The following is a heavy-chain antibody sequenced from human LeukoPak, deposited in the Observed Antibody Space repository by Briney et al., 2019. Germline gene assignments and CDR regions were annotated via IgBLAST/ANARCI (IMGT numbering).Heavy chain of an antibody. Sequence: SETLSLTCSVSGGSISTYNWNWIRQPPGKGVEWIGYISYNGSPDYNPSFKSRVTMSVDTSKGHFSLKLTSLTAADTAVYYCARFRGTSSWHQEVFDYWGQGTLVTVSS. V-gene: IGHV4-59*08. CDR2: ISYNGSP. CDR1: GGSISTYN. D-gene: IGHD2-2*01. CDR3: ARFRGTSSWHQEVFDY. J-gene: IGHJ4*02.